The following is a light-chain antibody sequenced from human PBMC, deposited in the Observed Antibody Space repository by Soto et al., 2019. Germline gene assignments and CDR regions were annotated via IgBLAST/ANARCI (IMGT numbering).Light chain of an antibody. CDR1: QIFSSTS. V-gene: IGKV3-20*01. J-gene: IGKJ5*01. CDR2: GAS. CDR3: QQYGGSLIT. Sequence: EVVLTQSPGTLTMSPGERATLSCRASQIFSSTSLAWYQQKPGQAPRLLIYGASSRATGIPVRFSGSGSGTDFTLTISRLEPEDSAVYYCQQYGGSLITFGQGTRLEIK.